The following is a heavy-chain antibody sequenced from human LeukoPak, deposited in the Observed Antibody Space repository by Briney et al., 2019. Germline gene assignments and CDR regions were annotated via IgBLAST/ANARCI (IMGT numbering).Heavy chain of an antibody. CDR1: GFTFSSYW. V-gene: IGHV3-30*18. CDR3: AKDTGVY. J-gene: IGHJ4*02. D-gene: IGHD1-14*01. Sequence: GGSLRLSCAASGFTFSSYWMNWVRQAPGKGLEWVAVISHDGSNKYYADSVKGRFTISRDNSKNTLYLQMNSLRAEDTAVYYCAKDTGVYWGQGTLVTVSS. CDR2: ISHDGSNK.